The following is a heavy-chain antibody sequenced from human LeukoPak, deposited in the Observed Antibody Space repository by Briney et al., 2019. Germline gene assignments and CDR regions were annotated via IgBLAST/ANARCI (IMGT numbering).Heavy chain of an antibody. CDR1: GFTFSGSA. J-gene: IGHJ4*02. CDR2: IRSKANSYAT. D-gene: IGHD3-22*01. CDR3: TSGHHYYDSSGYRYYFDY. Sequence: PGGSLRLSCAASGFTFSGSAMHWVRQASGKGLGWVGRIRSKANSYATAYAASVKGRFTISRDDSKNTAYLQMNSLKTEDTAVYYCTSGHHYYDSSGYRYYFDYWGQGTLVTVSS. V-gene: IGHV3-73*01.